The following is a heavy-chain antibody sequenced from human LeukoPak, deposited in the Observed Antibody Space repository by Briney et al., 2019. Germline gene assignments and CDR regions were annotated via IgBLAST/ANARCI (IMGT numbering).Heavy chain of an antibody. J-gene: IGHJ4*02. CDR2: ISYDGSNK. CDR1: GFTFSSYA. Sequence: GGSLRLSCAASGFTFSSYAMHWVRQAPGKGLEWVAVISYDGSNKYYADSVKGRFTISRDNSKNTLYLQMNSLRAEDTAVYYCVTGGGPNYYDTFDYWGQGTLVTVSS. CDR3: VTGGGPNYYDTFDY. D-gene: IGHD3-22*01. V-gene: IGHV3-30-3*01.